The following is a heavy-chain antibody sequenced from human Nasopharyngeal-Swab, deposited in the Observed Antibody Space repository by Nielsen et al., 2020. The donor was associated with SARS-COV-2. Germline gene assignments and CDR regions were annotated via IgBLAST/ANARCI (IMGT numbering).Heavy chain of an antibody. Sequence: GESLKISCAASGFIVSSTYMSWVRQAPGKGLEWVAHIKEDGSEKFYVDSVRGRFTISRDNAKNSVFLQMSSLGAEDTAVYYCARDKGDYDFLSGYQNFCYYMDVWGKGATVTVSS. CDR1: GFIVSSTY. J-gene: IGHJ6*03. CDR3: ARDKGDYDFLSGYQNFCYYMDV. D-gene: IGHD3-3*01. V-gene: IGHV3-7*03. CDR2: IKEDGSEK.